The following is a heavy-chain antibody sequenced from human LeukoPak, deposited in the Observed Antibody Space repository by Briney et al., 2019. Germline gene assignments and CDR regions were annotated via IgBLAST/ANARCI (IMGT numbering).Heavy chain of an antibody. CDR1: GGSISSSSYY. CDR2: IYYSGST. V-gene: IGHV4-39*01. Sequence: SETLSLTCTVSGGSISSSSYYRGWIRQPPGKGLEWIGSIYYSGSTYYNPSLKSRVTISVDTSKNQFSLKLSSVTAADTAVYYCARHPATAIEMATTTDFDYWGQGTLVTVSS. CDR3: ARHPATAIEMATTTDFDY. J-gene: IGHJ4*02. D-gene: IGHD5-24*01.